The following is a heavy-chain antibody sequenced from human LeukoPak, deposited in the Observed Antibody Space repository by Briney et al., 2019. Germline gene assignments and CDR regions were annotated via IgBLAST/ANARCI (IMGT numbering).Heavy chain of an antibody. CDR1: GFTFSDYG. CDR2: IWHGGSNK. Sequence: PGGSLRLSCAASGFTFSDYGMHWVRQAPGKGLEWVAVIWHGGSNKYYADSVQGRFTISRDSSKNTLYLQMNSLRAEDTAVYYCAKDGDAGTSYYFYYMDVWGKGTTVTVSS. D-gene: IGHD7-27*01. V-gene: IGHV3-33*06. J-gene: IGHJ6*03. CDR3: AKDGDAGTSYYFYYMDV.